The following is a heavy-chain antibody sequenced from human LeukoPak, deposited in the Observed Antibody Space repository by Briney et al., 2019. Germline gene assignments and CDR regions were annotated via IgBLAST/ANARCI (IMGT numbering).Heavy chain of an antibody. J-gene: IGHJ4*02. CDR1: GFTVSSNY. Sequence: GGSLRLSCAASGFTVSSNYMSCVRQAPGKGLEWVSVIYSGGSTYYADSVKGRFTISRGNSKNTLYLQMNSLRAEDTAVYYCARDSGYSSSSPGHFDYWGQGTLVTVSS. V-gene: IGHV3-66*01. D-gene: IGHD6-6*01. CDR2: IYSGGST. CDR3: ARDSGYSSSSPGHFDY.